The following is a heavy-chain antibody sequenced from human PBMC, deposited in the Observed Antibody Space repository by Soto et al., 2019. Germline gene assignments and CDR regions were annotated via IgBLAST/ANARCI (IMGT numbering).Heavy chain of an antibody. CDR1: GGSLSSGDYY. Sequence: SETLCLTWTVCGGSLSSGDYYWSWIRQPPGKGLAWIGYIYYSGSTYYTPSLKSRVTISVDTSKNQFSLKLSSVTAADTAVYYCARDGPPPYYYYGMDVWGQGTTVTVSS. V-gene: IGHV4-30-4*01. J-gene: IGHJ6*02. CDR3: ARDGPPPYYYYGMDV. CDR2: IYYSGST.